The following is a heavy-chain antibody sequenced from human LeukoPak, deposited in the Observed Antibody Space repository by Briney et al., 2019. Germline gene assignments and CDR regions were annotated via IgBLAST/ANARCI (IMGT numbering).Heavy chain of an antibody. V-gene: IGHV3-9*01. CDR3: AKVRGYSYGPFDY. Sequence: GGSLRLSCVASGFTFDDYAMHWVRQAPGKGLEWVSGISWNSGSIDYADSVKGRFTVSRDNAKNSLYLQMNSLRAEDTALYYCAKVRGYSYGPFDYWGQGTLDTVSS. CDR1: GFTFDDYA. J-gene: IGHJ4*02. D-gene: IGHD5-18*01. CDR2: ISWNSGSI.